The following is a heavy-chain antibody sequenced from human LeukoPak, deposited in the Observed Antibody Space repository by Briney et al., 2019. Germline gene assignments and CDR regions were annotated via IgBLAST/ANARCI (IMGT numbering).Heavy chain of an antibody. CDR1: GYTFTSYD. D-gene: IGHD3-9*01. CDR3: ARNRLHWLLSDNYYYYMDV. CDR2: MNPNSGNT. J-gene: IGHJ6*03. Sequence: ASVKVSCKASGYTFTSYDINWVRQATGQGLEWMGWMNPNSGNTGYAQKFQGRVTMTRNTSISTAYMELSSLRSEDTVVYYCARNRLHWLLSDNYYYYMDVWGKGTTVTVSS. V-gene: IGHV1-8*01.